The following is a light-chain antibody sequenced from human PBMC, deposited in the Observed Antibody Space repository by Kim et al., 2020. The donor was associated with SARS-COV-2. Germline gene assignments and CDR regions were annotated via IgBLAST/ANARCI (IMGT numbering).Light chain of an antibody. CDR1: QSVGSN. Sequence: SPGESATLACRARQSVGSNLAWYQQRPGQAPRLLISGASTRATGVPARFSGSGSGTEFTLTISSPQSEDFAVYYCQQYNRWPPYIFGQGTKLEI. V-gene: IGKV3-15*01. J-gene: IGKJ2*01. CDR3: QQYNRWPPYI. CDR2: GAS.